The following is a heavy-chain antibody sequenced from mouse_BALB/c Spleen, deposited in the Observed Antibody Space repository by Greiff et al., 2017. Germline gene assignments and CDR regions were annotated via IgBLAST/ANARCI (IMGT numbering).Heavy chain of an antibody. D-gene: IGHD1-1*01. Sequence: VQLQQSGAELMKPGASVKISCKATGYTFSSYWIEWVKQRPGHGLEWIGEILPGSGSTNYNEKFKGKATFTADTSSNTAYMQLSSLTSEDYAVYDCARWGTTVDYWGQGTTLTVAS. CDR2: ILPGSGST. V-gene: IGHV1-9*01. CDR3: ARWGTTVDY. J-gene: IGHJ2*01. CDR1: GYTFSSYW.